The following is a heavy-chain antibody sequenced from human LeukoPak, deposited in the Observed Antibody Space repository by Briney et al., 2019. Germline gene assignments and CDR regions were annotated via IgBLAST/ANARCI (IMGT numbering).Heavy chain of an antibody. J-gene: IGHJ6*02. CDR3: ARDILGRSNGGSNYFGMEV. CDR2: INLYSGGA. Sequence: ASVKVSCKASGYTFTDYYMHWVRQATGQGLEWMGCINLYSGGAHYAQKFQDWLSMTRDTSINTAYMELSSLRSDDTAVYYCARDILGRSNGGSNYFGMEVWGPGTTVTVSS. D-gene: IGHD2-15*01. V-gene: IGHV1-2*04. CDR1: GYTFTDYY.